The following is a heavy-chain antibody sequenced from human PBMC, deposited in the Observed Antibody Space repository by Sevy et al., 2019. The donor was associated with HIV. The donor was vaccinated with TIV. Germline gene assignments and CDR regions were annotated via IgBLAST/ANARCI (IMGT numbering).Heavy chain of an antibody. V-gene: IGHV3-30-3*01. Sequence: GGSLRLSCAASGFAFSDSNMHWVRQTPGKGLEWLAIISPNGGSTHYGDSVEGRFTISRDNSKNTLNLQMNSLRPEDTAVYYCARDWNWNFDFWGQGTMVTVSS. CDR1: GFAFSDSN. CDR2: ISPNGGST. J-gene: IGHJ4*02. D-gene: IGHD1-1*01. CDR3: ARDWNWNFDF.